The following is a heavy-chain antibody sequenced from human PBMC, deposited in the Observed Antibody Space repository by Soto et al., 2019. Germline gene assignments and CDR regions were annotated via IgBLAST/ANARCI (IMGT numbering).Heavy chain of an antibody. Sequence: QVQLVQSGAEVKKPGSSVKVSCKASGGTFSSYAISWVRQAPGQGLEWMGGIIPIFGTANYAQKFQGRVTITADESTSTAYMELSSLRSEDTAVYYCARTVSYCGGGSCYWFDPWGQGTLVTVSS. CDR3: ARTVSYCGGGSCYWFDP. D-gene: IGHD2-15*01. CDR2: IIPIFGTA. J-gene: IGHJ5*02. CDR1: GGTFSSYA. V-gene: IGHV1-69*01.